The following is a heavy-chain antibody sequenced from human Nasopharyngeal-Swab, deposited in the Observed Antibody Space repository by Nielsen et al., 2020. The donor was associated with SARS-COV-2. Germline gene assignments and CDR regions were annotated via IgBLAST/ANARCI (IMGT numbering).Heavy chain of an antibody. CDR3: AKLRGYVSGSSDY. CDR1: GFTFSSYA. D-gene: IGHD3-16*01. CDR2: IRGSGGST. V-gene: IGHV3-23*01. J-gene: IGHJ4*02. Sequence: GESLKISCAAPGFTFSSYAMSWVRQAPGKGLEWVSAIRGSGGSTYYADSVKGRFTISRDNSKNTLYLQMNSLRAEDTAVYYCAKLRGYVSGSSDYWGQGTLVTVSS.